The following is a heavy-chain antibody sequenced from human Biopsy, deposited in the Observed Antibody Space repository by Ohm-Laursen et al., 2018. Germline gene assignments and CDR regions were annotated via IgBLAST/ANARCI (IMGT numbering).Heavy chain of an antibody. Sequence: SQTLSLTCIVSGVSINGGRYYWNWIRHHPGKGLEWIGHIFYSANTYYNPSLKSRVTISVDTSKNQFSLKLSSVTAADTAVYYCARLGSGDYFPTFFDFWGQGALVTVSS. J-gene: IGHJ4*02. CDR3: ARLGSGDYFPTFFDF. CDR2: IFYSANT. CDR1: GVSINGGRYY. V-gene: IGHV4-31*03. D-gene: IGHD5-12*01.